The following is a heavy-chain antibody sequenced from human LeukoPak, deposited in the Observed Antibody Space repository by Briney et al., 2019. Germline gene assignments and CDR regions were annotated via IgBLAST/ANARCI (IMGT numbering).Heavy chain of an antibody. J-gene: IGHJ1*01. Sequence: GASVKVSCKASGYTFTSYYMHWVRQAPGQGLEWMGIINPSGGSTSYAQKFQGRVTMTRDTSTSTVYMGLSSLRSEDTAVYYCARAERNYYDSSGYYSEYFQYWGQGTLVTVSS. V-gene: IGHV1-46*01. CDR2: INPSGGST. CDR3: ARAERNYYDSSGYYSEYFQY. D-gene: IGHD3-22*01. CDR1: GYTFTSYY.